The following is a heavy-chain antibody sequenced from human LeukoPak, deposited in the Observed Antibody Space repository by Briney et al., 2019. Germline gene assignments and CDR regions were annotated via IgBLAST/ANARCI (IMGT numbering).Heavy chain of an antibody. Sequence: PGGSLRLSCEASGFSFSGYDMHWVRQATGKGLEWVSAIGTAGDTYYSDSVRGRFTISRENAKNSLDLQMHSLRAGDTAVYYCARSPSYSSSWYALDSWGQGTLVPVSS. J-gene: IGHJ4*02. CDR2: IGTAGDT. CDR3: ARSPSYSSSWYALDS. D-gene: IGHD6-13*01. CDR1: GFSFSGYD. V-gene: IGHV3-13*01.